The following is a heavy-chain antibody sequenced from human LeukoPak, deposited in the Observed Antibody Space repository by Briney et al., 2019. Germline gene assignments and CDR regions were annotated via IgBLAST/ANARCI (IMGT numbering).Heavy chain of an antibody. Sequence: SQTLSLTCTVSGGSISSGGYYWSWIRQPPGKGLEWIGYIYYSGSTNYNPSLKSRVTISVDTSKNQFSLKLSSVTAADTAVYYCARSGYYTDLWYYWGQGTLVTVSS. CDR1: GGSISSGGYY. D-gene: IGHD3-3*01. J-gene: IGHJ4*02. CDR2: IYYSGST. V-gene: IGHV4-61*08. CDR3: ARSGYYTDLWYY.